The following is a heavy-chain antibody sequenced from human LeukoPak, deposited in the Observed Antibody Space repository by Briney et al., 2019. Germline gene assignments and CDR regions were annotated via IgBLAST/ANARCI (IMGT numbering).Heavy chain of an antibody. CDR2: INPNSGGT. CDR1: GYTFTGYY. J-gene: IGHJ4*02. Sequence: ASVKVSCKASGYTFTGYYMHWVRQAPGQGLEWMGWINPNSGGTNYAQKFQGRVTMTRDTSISTAYMELSSLRSEDTAVYYCARVYYYGSGSYYRNGDYYFDYWGQGTLVTVSS. CDR3: ARVYYYGSGSYYRNGDYYFDY. V-gene: IGHV1-2*02. D-gene: IGHD3-10*01.